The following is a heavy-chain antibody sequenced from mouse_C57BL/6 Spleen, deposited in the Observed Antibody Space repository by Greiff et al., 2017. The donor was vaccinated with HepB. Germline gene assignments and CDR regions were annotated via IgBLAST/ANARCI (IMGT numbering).Heavy chain of an antibody. CDR1: GYTFTSYW. D-gene: IGHD1-1*01. J-gene: IGHJ4*01. Sequence: VQLQQPGTELVKPRASVKLSCKASGYTFTSYWMHWVKQRPGQGLEWIGNINPSNGGTNYNEKFKSKATLTVDKSSSTAYMQLSSLTSEDSAVYYCARSGYYGSSYYAMDYWGQGTSVTVSS. CDR2: INPSNGGT. V-gene: IGHV1-53*01. CDR3: ARSGYYGSSYYAMDY.